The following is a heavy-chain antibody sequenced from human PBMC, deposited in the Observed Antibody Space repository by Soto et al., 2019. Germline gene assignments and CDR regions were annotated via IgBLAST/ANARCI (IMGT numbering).Heavy chain of an antibody. J-gene: IGHJ4*02. V-gene: IGHV3-23*01. Sequence: GGSLRLSCVASGFTFYNYAMSWVRQAPGKGLEWVSGISASGRDTYYADSVKDRFTISRDSFKNTLYLQMNSLRAEDTGTYYCAKGKTSGWYYFDYWGQGALVTVSS. CDR1: GFTFYNYA. D-gene: IGHD6-19*01. CDR2: ISASGRDT. CDR3: AKGKTSGWYYFDY.